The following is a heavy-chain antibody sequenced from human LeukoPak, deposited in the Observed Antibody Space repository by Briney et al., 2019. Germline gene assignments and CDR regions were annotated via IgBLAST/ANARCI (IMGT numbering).Heavy chain of an antibody. V-gene: IGHV1-3*01. Sequence: ASVKVSCKASGFTFSSYAMHWVRQAPGQRLEWMGWINAGNGNTKYSQKFQGRVTITRDTSASTAYMELSSLRSEDTAVYYCARDPYGDYSSDYWGQGTLVTVSS. CDR1: GFTFSSYA. CDR2: INAGNGNT. D-gene: IGHD4-17*01. J-gene: IGHJ4*02. CDR3: ARDPYGDYSSDY.